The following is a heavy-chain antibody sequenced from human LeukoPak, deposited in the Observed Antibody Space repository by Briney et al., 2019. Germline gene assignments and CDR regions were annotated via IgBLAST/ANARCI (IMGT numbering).Heavy chain of an antibody. CDR3: AKDIAVYYDSSGYDY. CDR2: ISWNSGSI. CDR1: GLTFDDYA. V-gene: IGHV3-9*03. D-gene: IGHD3-22*01. J-gene: IGHJ4*02. Sequence: QPGRSLRLSCAASGLTFDDYAMHWVRQAPGKGLEWDSGISWNSGSIGYADSVKGRFTISRDNAKNSLYLQMNSLRAEDMALYYCAKDIAVYYDSSGYDYWGQGTLVTVSS.